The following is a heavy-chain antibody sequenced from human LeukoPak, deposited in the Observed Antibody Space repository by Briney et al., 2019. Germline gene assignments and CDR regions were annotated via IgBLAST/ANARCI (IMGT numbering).Heavy chain of an antibody. CDR1: GGSISSYY. J-gene: IGHJ4*02. CDR3: ARIGYSSGWLDY. Sequence: SETLSLTCTVSGGSISSYYWSWIRQPPGKGLEWIGYIYYSGTTNYNPSLKSRVTISVDTSKNQFSLKLSSVTAADTAVYYCARIGYSSGWLDYWGQGTLVTVSS. CDR2: IYYSGTT. D-gene: IGHD6-19*01. V-gene: IGHV4-59*01.